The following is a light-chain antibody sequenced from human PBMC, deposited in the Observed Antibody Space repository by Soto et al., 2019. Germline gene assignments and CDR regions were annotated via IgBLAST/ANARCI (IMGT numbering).Light chain of an antibody. V-gene: IGKV1-9*01. Sequence: DIQLTQCPSFLSAAVGDRVTITCRASRGISSYLAWYQQKPGKAPNLLIHTASTLQSGVPSRFSGSGSGTEFTLTISSLQPEDFATYYCQQRNSYPITFGQGTRLEIK. J-gene: IGKJ5*01. CDR2: TAS. CDR3: QQRNSYPIT. CDR1: RGISSY.